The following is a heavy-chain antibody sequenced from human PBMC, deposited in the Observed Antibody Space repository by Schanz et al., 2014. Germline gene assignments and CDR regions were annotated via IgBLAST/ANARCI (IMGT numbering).Heavy chain of an antibody. D-gene: IGHD6-13*01. CDR3: ARNVIATGRAFDL. CDR2: ISTYTGNT. CDR1: GYTFTSSG. Sequence: QVQLVQSGAEMKKPGASVRVSCKASGYTFTSSGFSWVRQAPGQGLEWMGWISTYTGNTNYAQRLQDRVTMTTDTSTSPAYMELRSLRSDDTAVYYCARNVIATGRAFDLWGPGTMVTVS. J-gene: IGHJ3*01. V-gene: IGHV1-18*04.